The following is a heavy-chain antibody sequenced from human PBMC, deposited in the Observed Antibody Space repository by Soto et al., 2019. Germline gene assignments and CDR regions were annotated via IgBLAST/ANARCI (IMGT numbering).Heavy chain of an antibody. CDR3: TRNGPPRRYDYVWGSYRQPNY. D-gene: IGHD3-16*02. J-gene: IGHJ4*02. CDR2: IRSKAYGGTT. Sequence: GGSLRLSCTASGFTFGDYAMSWFRQAPGKGLEWVGFIRSKAYGGTTEYAASVKGRFTISRDDSKSIAYLQMNSLKTEDTAVYYCTRNGPPRRYDYVWGSYRQPNYWGQGTLVTVSS. CDR1: GFTFGDYA. V-gene: IGHV3-49*03.